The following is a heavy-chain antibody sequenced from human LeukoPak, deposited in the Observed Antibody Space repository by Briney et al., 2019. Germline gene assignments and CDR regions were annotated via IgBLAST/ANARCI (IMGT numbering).Heavy chain of an antibody. Sequence: GASVKVSCKASGYTFTDYYMHWVRQAPGQGLEWMGWINPNSGGTNYAQKFQGRVTMTRDTSISTAYMELSRLRSDDTAVYYCARDPIAVAGPHFDYWGQGTLVTVSS. CDR2: INPNSGGT. CDR1: GYTFTDYY. J-gene: IGHJ4*02. D-gene: IGHD6-19*01. CDR3: ARDPIAVAGPHFDY. V-gene: IGHV1-2*02.